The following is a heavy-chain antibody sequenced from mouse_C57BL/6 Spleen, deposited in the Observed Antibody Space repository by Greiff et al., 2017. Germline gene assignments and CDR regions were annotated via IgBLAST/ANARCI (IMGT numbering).Heavy chain of an antibody. CDR3: ARSHYYGSSRYAMDY. CDR2: IYPGDGDT. V-gene: IGHV1-80*01. D-gene: IGHD1-1*01. CDR1: GYAFSSYW. Sequence: VNLVESGAELVKPGASVKISCKASGYAFSSYWMNWVKQRPGKGLEWIGQIYPGDGDTNYNGKFKGQATLTADKSSSTAYMQLSSLTSEDSAVYFWARSHYYGSSRYAMDYWGQGTSVTVSS. J-gene: IGHJ4*01.